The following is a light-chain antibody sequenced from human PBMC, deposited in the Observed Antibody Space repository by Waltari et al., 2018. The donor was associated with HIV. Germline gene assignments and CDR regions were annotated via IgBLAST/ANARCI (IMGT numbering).Light chain of an antibody. CDR3: VTWDDSLRGVV. CDR1: TSHIGSNY. Sequence: SVVTQPPSASGTPGQRVTISCSGNTSHIGSNYVFWYQHLPGTAPKLLIHRNDQVPSGGPDRFSGSSSGTSASVAISGLRSEDEADYYCVTWDDSLRGVVFGGGTKVAVL. CDR2: RND. J-gene: IGLJ2*01. V-gene: IGLV1-47*01.